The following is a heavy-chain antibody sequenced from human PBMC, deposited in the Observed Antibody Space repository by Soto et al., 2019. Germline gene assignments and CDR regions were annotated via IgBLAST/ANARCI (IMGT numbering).Heavy chain of an antibody. Sequence: GGSLRLSWAASGFRFSHYWMHWVRQAPGKGLVWVSRISPDGRTTTYADSVKGRFTISRDNAKSTLYLQMNSLTVEDGAVYYCADSWLPTSYWGPGTLVTVSS. D-gene: IGHD3-10*01. CDR1: GFRFSHYW. V-gene: IGHV3-74*01. J-gene: IGHJ4*02. CDR2: ISPDGRTT. CDR3: ADSWLPTSY.